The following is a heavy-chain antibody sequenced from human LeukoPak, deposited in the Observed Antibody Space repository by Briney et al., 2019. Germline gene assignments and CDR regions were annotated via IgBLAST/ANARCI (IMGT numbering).Heavy chain of an antibody. Sequence: PGGSLRLSCAASGFTFSSYAMSWVRQAPGKGLEWVSYINKAIYYADSVKGRFTISRDNAKNSLYLQMNSLRAEDTAVYYCARSYDYAFEYWGQGTLVTVSS. V-gene: IGHV3-48*04. J-gene: IGHJ4*02. CDR3: ARSYDYAFEY. D-gene: IGHD4-17*01. CDR1: GFTFSSYA. CDR2: INKAI.